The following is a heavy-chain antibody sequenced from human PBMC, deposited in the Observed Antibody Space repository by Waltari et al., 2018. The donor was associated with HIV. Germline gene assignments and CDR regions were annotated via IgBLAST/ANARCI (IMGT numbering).Heavy chain of an antibody. CDR2: IDEYGGIT. Sequence: EVLPVESGGGLVQPGGSLRLSCAASGSPFRPYSMHWVRQAPGKGLVWVSRIDEYGGITNYADSVEGRFTISRDNAKNTLYLQMNNLRAEDTATYYCARDLSGYSDYWGQGTLVTVSS. CDR1: GSPFRPYS. CDR3: ARDLSGYSDY. D-gene: IGHD3-3*01. J-gene: IGHJ4*02. V-gene: IGHV3-74*01.